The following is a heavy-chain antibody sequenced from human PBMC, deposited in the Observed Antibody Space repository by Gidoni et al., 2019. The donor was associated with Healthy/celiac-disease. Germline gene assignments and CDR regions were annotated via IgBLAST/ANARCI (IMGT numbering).Heavy chain of an antibody. CDR1: GGSIRSGSYY. V-gene: IGHV4-61*02. Sequence: QVQLQESGPGLVKPSQTLSLTCPVSGGSIRSGSYYWSWIRQPAGKGLEWIGRIYTSGSTNYNPSLKSRVTISVDTSKNQFSLKLSSVTAADTAVYYCARGGGQSGWYKDYWGQGTLVTVSS. CDR3: ARGGGQSGWYKDY. CDR2: IYTSGST. J-gene: IGHJ4*02. D-gene: IGHD6-19*01.